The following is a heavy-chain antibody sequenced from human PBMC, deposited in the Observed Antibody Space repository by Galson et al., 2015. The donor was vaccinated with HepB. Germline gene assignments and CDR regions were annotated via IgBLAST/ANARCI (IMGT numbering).Heavy chain of an antibody. CDR3: ARYNANLAALDY. Sequence: SLRLSCAASGFTFSSYGMHWVRQAPGKGLEWVAVIWFDGSKTYYVDSVEGRFTISRDNSKNTLYLQMNSLRAEDTAVYYCARYNANLAALDYWGQGTLVTVSS. D-gene: IGHD5-24*01. CDR1: GFTFSSYG. CDR2: IWFDGSKT. V-gene: IGHV3-33*01. J-gene: IGHJ4*02.